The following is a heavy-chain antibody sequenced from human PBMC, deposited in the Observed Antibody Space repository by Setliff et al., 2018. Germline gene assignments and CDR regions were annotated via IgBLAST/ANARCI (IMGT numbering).Heavy chain of an antibody. V-gene: IGHV4-31*03. D-gene: IGHD1-1*01. CDR3: ARTGTYRYFDY. Sequence: PSETLSLTCSVSGDSIGRGGYYWSWIRQQPGKGLEWIASIYYSGSTYYNPSLKSRLRVSMDSSKNQFYLDLSSVTAADTAVYYCARTGTYRYFDYWGQGALVTVSS. CDR1: GDSIGRGGYY. CDR2: IYYSGST. J-gene: IGHJ4*02.